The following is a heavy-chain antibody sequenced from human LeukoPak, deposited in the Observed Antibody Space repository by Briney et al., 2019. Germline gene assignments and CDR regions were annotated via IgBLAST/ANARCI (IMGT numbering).Heavy chain of an antibody. CDR2: ISSSSSYI. J-gene: IGHJ4*02. D-gene: IGHD3-3*01. CDR3: AGALPYYDFWSGSTCFDY. Sequence: PGGSLRLSCAASGFTFSSYSMNWVRQAPGKGLEWVSSISSSSSYIYYADSVKGRFTISRDNAKNSLYLQMNSLRAEDTAVYYCAGALPYYDFWSGSTCFDYWGQGTLVTVSS. V-gene: IGHV3-21*01. CDR1: GFTFSSYS.